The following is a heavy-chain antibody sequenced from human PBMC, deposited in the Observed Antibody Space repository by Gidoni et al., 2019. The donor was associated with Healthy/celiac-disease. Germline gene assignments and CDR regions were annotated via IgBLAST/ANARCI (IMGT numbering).Heavy chain of an antibody. D-gene: IGHD3-22*01. V-gene: IGHV4-39*01. CDR2: IYYSGST. Sequence: QLQLQESGPGLVKPSETLSLPCTVSGGSLSSSSYHWAWIRQPPGKGLEWVVNIYYSGSTYYNPSLKSRVTISVDTSKNQFSLKLSSGTAADSAVYYCATYDRSQGWFDPWGQGTLVTVSS. J-gene: IGHJ5*02. CDR1: GGSLSSSSYH. CDR3: ATYDRSQGWFDP.